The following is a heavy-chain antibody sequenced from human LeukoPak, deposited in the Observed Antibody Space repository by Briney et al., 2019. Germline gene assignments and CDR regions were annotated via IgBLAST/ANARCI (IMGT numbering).Heavy chain of an antibody. J-gene: IGHJ4*02. CDR1: GYSFTNYG. V-gene: IGHV1-18*01. CDR2: INPYNGNT. Sequence: ASVKVSCKTSGYSFTNYGISWVRQAPGQGLEWMGWINPYNGNTNYAQKLQGRVTMTTDTSTSTAYMELRSLRSDDTAVYYCARHSSSSWDGFDYWGQGTLVTVSS. D-gene: IGHD6-13*01. CDR3: ARHSSSSWDGFDY.